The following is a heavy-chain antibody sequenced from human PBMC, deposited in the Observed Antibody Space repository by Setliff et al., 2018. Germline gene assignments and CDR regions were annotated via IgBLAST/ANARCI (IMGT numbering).Heavy chain of an antibody. J-gene: IGHJ3*02. V-gene: IGHV5-51*01. CDR1: GYSFSRYW. CDR2: IYPDDSDT. CDR3: ARHAVPYYDSSNDAFDI. Sequence: PGESLKISCKGSGYSFSRYWIGWVRQMPGKGLEWMGIIYPDDSDTRYSPSFQGRVTISADKSISTAYLQWSSLKASDTAMYYCARHAVPYYDSSNDAFDILGQGTMVTVSS. D-gene: IGHD3-22*01.